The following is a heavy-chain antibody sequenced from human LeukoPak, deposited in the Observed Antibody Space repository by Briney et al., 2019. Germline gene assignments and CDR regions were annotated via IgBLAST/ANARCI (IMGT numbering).Heavy chain of an antibody. CDR3: ARGGYCSSTSCYAGYYYYYMDV. CDR1: GGSISSGSYY. V-gene: IGHV4-61*02. CDR2: IYTSGST. J-gene: IGHJ6*03. D-gene: IGHD2-2*01. Sequence: PSETLSLTCTVSGGSISSGSYYWSWIRQPAGKGLEWIGRIYTSGSTNYNPSLKSRVTISVDTSKNQFSLKLSSVTAADTAVYYCARGGYCSSTSCYAGYYYYYMDVWGKGTTVTVSS.